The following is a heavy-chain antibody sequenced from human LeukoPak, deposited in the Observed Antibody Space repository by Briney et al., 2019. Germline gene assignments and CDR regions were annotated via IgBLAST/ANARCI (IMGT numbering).Heavy chain of an antibody. D-gene: IGHD1-26*01. CDR3: ARGVWGATTFFDY. V-gene: IGHV1-2*02. CDR1: GYTFTGYY. CDR2: INPNSGGT. Sequence: ASVKVSCKASGYTFTGYYMHWVRQAPGQGLEWMGWINPNSGGTNYAQKFQGRVTVTRDTSISTAYMELSRLRSDDTAVYYCARGVWGATTFFDYWGQGTLVTVSS. J-gene: IGHJ4*02.